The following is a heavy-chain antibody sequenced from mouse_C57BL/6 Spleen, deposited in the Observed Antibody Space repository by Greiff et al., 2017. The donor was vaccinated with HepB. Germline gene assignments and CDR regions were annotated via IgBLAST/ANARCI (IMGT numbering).Heavy chain of an antibody. D-gene: IGHD1-3*01. CDR2: INPSSGYT. CDR1: GYTFTSYT. J-gene: IGHJ4*01. Sequence: VQLQQSGAELARSGASVKMSCKASGYTFTSYTMHWVKQRPGQGLDWIGYINPSSGYTKYNQKFKAKATLTADKSSSTAYMQLSSLTSADSAGYYCARIGVYNDDYAMDYWNQGASVTVSS. V-gene: IGHV1-4*01. CDR3: ARIGVYNDDYAMDY.